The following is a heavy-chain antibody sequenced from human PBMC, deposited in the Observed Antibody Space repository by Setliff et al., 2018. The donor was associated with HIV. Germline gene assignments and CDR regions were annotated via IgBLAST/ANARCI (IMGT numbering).Heavy chain of an antibody. Sequence: SETLSLTCTVSGGSISSYYWSWIRQPPGKGLEWIGYIYYSGSTNYNPSLKSRVTISVDTSKNQFSLKLNSVTAADTAVYCCARSPPTTFWSGYTYYYYMDVWGKGTTVTVS. V-gene: IGHV4-59*01. D-gene: IGHD3-3*01. J-gene: IGHJ6*03. CDR2: IYYSGST. CDR3: ARSPPTTFWSGYTYYYYMDV. CDR1: GGSISSYY.